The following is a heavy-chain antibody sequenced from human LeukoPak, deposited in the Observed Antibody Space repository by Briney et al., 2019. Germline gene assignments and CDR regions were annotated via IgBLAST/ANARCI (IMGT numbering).Heavy chain of an antibody. CDR3: ATDRGWRTSGYYLYYFEY. D-gene: IGHD3-3*01. CDR1: GFPFNNAW. J-gene: IGHJ4*02. CDR2: IKHDGSEK. V-gene: IGHV3-7*01. Sequence: GGSLRLSCVASGFPFNNAWMNWVRQTPGKGLEWVASIKHDGSEKYYVDSVRGRFTISRDNTMNSLYLQMSSLRAEDTAVYYCATDRGWRTSGYYLYYFEYWGQGTLVTYSS.